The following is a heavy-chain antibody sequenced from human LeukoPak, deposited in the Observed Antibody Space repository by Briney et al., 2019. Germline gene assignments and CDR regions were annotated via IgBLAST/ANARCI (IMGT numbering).Heavy chain of an antibody. J-gene: IGHJ4*02. Sequence: PSETLSLTCTGSGGSISSYYWSRIRQPPGKGLEWIGYIYYSGSTNYNPSLKSRVTISVDTSKNQFSLKLSSVTAADTAVYYCARVSDYYDSSGYYSNFDYWGQGTLVTVSS. CDR1: GGSISSYY. CDR2: IYYSGST. CDR3: ARVSDYYDSSGYYSNFDY. V-gene: IGHV4-59*01. D-gene: IGHD3-22*01.